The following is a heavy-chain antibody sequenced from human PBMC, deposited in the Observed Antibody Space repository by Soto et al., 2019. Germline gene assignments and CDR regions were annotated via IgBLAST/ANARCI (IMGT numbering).Heavy chain of an antibody. V-gene: IGHV4-39*01. Sequence: QLQLQESGPGLVKPSETLSLTCTVSGGSISSSSYYWGWIRQPPGKGLEWIGSIYYSGSTYYNPSLKSRVTISVDTSKNQFSLKLSSVTAADTAVYYCARHPPAAGDNWFDPWGQGTLVTVSA. D-gene: IGHD6-13*01. J-gene: IGHJ5*02. CDR1: GGSISSSSYY. CDR2: IYYSGST. CDR3: ARHPPAAGDNWFDP.